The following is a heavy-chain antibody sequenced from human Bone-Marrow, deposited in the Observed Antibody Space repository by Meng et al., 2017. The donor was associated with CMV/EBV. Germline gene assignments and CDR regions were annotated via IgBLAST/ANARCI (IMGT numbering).Heavy chain of an antibody. CDR2: IYYSGST. V-gene: IGHV4-31*03. CDR3: ARALSRGRAFDI. CDR1: GGSISSGGYY. J-gene: IGHJ3*02. D-gene: IGHD2-15*01. Sequence: LSCTVSGGSISSGGYYWSWIRQHPGKGLEWIGYIYYSGSTYYNPSLKSRVIISIDTSKNQFSLKLSSVTAADTAVYYCARALSRGRAFDIWGQGTMVTVSS.